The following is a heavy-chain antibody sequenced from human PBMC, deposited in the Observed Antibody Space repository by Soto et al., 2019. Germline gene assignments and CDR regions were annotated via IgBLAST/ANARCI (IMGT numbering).Heavy chain of an antibody. V-gene: IGHV4-39*01. CDR3: ASHFVAVVIKGWGY. CDR2: TYYNGNA. CDR1: GDSIDRSNYY. D-gene: IGHD3-22*01. Sequence: QLQLQESGPGVVKPSETLSLTCTVSGDSIDRSNYYWDWIRQPPGKGLEWIGTTYYNGNAYYNPSLKSRVTMSVGTSKNQFSLKLISVTAADTAVYYCASHFVAVVIKGWGYWGPGALVTVSS. J-gene: IGHJ4*02.